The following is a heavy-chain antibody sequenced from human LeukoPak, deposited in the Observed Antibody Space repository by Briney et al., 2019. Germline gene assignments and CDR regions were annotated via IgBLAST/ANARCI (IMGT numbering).Heavy chain of an antibody. Sequence: GRFLRLSCAASGFTFSSYGTHWVRQAPGKGLEWVAVISYDGSNKYYADSVKGRFTISRDNSKNTLYLQMNSLRAEDTAVYYCARHTVGDYLDYWGQGTLVTVSS. CDR1: GFTFSSYG. V-gene: IGHV3-30*03. CDR3: ARHTVGDYLDY. D-gene: IGHD4-17*01. CDR2: ISYDGSNK. J-gene: IGHJ4*02.